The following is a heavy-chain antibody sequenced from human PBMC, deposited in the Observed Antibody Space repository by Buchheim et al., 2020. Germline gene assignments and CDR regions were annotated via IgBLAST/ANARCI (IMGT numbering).Heavy chain of an antibody. J-gene: IGHJ4*02. CDR1: GFTFSSYW. V-gene: IGHV3-7*03. CDR2: IKQDGSEK. D-gene: IGHD3-22*01. Sequence: EVQLVESGGGLVQPGGSLRLSCAASGFTFSSYWMSWVRQAPGKGLEWVANIKQDGSEKYYVDSVKGRFTISRDNAKNSLDLQMNSLRAEDTAVYYCVRAYYDSSGYYGYYFDYWGQGTL. CDR3: VRAYYDSSGYYGYYFDY.